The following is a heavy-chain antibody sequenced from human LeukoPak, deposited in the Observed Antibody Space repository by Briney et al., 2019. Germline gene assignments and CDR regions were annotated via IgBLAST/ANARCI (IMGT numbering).Heavy chain of an antibody. J-gene: IGHJ4*02. CDR3: ARDYADYAGYFFFDY. D-gene: IGHD4-17*01. CDR1: GFTFNNYA. Sequence: ESGGSLRLSCAASGFTFNNYAMNWVRQAPGKGLEWVSSISGGGETTYYADSAKGRFTISRDNSQNTLYLQMNSLRAEDTAVYYCARDYADYAGYFFFDYWGQGTLVTVSS. CDR2: ISGGGETT. V-gene: IGHV3-23*01.